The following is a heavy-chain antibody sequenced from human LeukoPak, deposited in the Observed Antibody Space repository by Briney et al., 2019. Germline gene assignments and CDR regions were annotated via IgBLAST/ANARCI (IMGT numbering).Heavy chain of an antibody. D-gene: IGHD4-17*01. CDR1: GFTFSSYA. J-gene: IGHJ4*02. CDR3: ARELAHYGYFDY. Sequence: GRSLRLSCAASGFTFSSYAMHWVRQAPGKGLERVAVISYDGSNKYYADSVKGRFSISRDNSKNTLYLQMNSLRAEDTAVYYCARELAHYGYFDYWGQGTLVTVSS. CDR2: ISYDGSNK. V-gene: IGHV3-30-3*01.